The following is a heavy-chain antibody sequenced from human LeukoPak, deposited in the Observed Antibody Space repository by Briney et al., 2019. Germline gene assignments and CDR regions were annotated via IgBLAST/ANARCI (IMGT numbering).Heavy chain of an antibody. V-gene: IGHV3-21*01. J-gene: IGHJ4*02. CDR3: ARVIVVVPAAQFFDY. D-gene: IGHD2-2*01. Sequence: GGSLRLSCAASGFTFSSYSMNWVRQAPGKGLEGVSSISSSSSYIYCADSVKGRFTISRDNAKNSLYLQMNSLRAEDTAVYYCARVIVVVPAAQFFDYWGQGTLVTVSS. CDR1: GFTFSSYS. CDR2: ISSSSSYI.